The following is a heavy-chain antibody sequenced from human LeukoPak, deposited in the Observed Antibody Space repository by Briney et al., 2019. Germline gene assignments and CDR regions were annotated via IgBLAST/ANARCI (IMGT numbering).Heavy chain of an antibody. CDR1: SGSISSST. Sequence: LSLTCAVSSGSISSSTWWSWVRQAPGKGLEWVAVISYDGSNKYYADSVKGRFTISRDNSKNTLYLQMNSLRAEDTAVYYCARGFYYDSSGYSDYWGQGTLVTVSS. J-gene: IGHJ4*02. CDR3: ARGFYYDSSGYSDY. D-gene: IGHD3-22*01. CDR2: ISYDGSNK. V-gene: IGHV3-30*19.